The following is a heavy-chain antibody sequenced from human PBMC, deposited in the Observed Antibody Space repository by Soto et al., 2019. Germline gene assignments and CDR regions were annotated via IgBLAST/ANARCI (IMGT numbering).Heavy chain of an antibody. CDR3: ARDSPFGNYADY. CDR1: GGSFSGYY. Sequence: PSETLSLTCAVYGGSFSGYYWSWIRQPPGKGLEWIGEINHSGSTNYNPSLKSRVTISVDTSKNQFSLKLSSVTAADTAVYYCARDSPFGNYADYWGQGTLVTVSS. CDR2: INHSGST. D-gene: IGHD2-2*01. J-gene: IGHJ4*02. V-gene: IGHV4-34*01.